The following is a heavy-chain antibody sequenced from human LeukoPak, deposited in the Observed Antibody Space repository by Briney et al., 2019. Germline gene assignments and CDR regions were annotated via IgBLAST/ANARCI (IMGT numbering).Heavy chain of an antibody. CDR2: IYHSGST. CDR3: ARDTYGSGSYPRFDP. D-gene: IGHD3-10*01. Sequence: PSETLSLTCAVSGYSISSGYYWGWIRQPPGKVLEWIGSIYHSGSTYYDPSLKSQVSVSVDTSKNEFSLKLSSVTAADTAVYYCARDTYGSGSYPRFDPWGQGTLVTVSS. J-gene: IGHJ5*02. V-gene: IGHV4-38-2*02. CDR1: GYSISSGYY.